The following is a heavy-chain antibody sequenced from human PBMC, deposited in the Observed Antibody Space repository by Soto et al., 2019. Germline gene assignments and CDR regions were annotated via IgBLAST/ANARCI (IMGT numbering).Heavy chain of an antibody. CDR2: IGWRSFTL. CDR3: AKDRLASSRGRCAV. J-gene: IGHJ4*02. D-gene: IGHD2-21*01. CDR1: GFSFDDYA. Sequence: EVKLVESGGGWVQPGRSLRLSCAASGFSFDDYAMHWVRQLPGKGLEWVAGIGWRSFTLGYANSVKGRFTISRDNAQNFLYLQMDDLRAEDSALYFCAKDRLASSRGRCAVWGPGTLVTVSS. V-gene: IGHV3-9*01.